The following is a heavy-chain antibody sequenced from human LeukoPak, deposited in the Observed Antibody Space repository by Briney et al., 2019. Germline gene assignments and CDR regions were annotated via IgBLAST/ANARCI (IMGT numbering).Heavy chain of an antibody. CDR1: GFTFSSYD. J-gene: IGHJ4*02. Sequence: PGGSLRLSCAASGFTFSSYDMHWVRQAPGKGLEWVAVISYDGSNQYYADPVKGRFTISRDNSKNTLYLQMNSLRAEDTAVYYCAKDLGGTAFDYWGQGTLVTVSS. D-gene: IGHD1-7*01. CDR3: AKDLGGTAFDY. V-gene: IGHV3-30*18. CDR2: ISYDGSNQ.